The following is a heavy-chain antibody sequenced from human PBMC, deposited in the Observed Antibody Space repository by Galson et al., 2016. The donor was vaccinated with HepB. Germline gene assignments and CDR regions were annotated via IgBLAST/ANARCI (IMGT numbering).Heavy chain of an antibody. V-gene: IGHV3-30-3*01. J-gene: IGHJ6*03. Sequence: SLRLSCAASGFTFSDCNMHWVRQAPGKGLEWVAVLSLDGSNKYYADSVKGRFTLPRDNSKNTLYLQMHSLRAEDTAVYYCARDGGWYGQGYYYYYMAVWGKGTTVTGSS. D-gene: IGHD6-19*01. CDR2: LSLDGSNK. CDR3: ARDGGWYGQGYYYYYMAV. CDR1: GFTFSDCN.